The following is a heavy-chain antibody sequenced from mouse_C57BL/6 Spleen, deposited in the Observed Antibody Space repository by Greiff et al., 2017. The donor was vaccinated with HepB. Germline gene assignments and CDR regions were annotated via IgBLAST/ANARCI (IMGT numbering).Heavy chain of an antibody. V-gene: IGHV1-15*01. CDR3: TRLRLLRDYAMDY. J-gene: IGHJ4*01. CDR2: IDPETGGT. Sequence: VQLQQSGAELVRPGASVTLSCKASGYTFTDYEMHWVKQTPVHGLEWIGAIDPETGGTAYNQKFKGKAILTADKSSSTAYMELRSLTSEDSAVYYCTRLRLLRDYAMDYWGQGTSVTVSS. D-gene: IGHD1-1*01. CDR1: GYTFTDYE.